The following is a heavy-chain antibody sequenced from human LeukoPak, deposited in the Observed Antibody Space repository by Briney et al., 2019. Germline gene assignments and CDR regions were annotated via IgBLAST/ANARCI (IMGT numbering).Heavy chain of an antibody. J-gene: IGHJ4*02. CDR3: ARDHDWAFDL. V-gene: IGHV3-48*02. D-gene: IGHD3-9*01. Sequence: TGGSLRLSCAASGFTFSSYAMTWVRQAPGKGLEWIAYINHNAEMIFYPDFVKGRFTISRDNAKNSLYLQMNALRYEDTAIYYCARDHDWAFDLWGQGTLVTVSS. CDR2: INHNAEMI. CDR1: GFTFSSYA.